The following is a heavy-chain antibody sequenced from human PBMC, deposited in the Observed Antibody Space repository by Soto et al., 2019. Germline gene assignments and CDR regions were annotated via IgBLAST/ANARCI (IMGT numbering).Heavy chain of an antibody. D-gene: IGHD6-6*01. CDR2: IYYTGST. CDR3: AKGGGTSSTADWYFEI. Sequence: QVQLQESGPGLVKPSETLSLTCTVSGGSISSYYWSWIRQPPGKGLEWIGYIYYTGSTNYNPSLKSRVTISVDTSKKKCSLRLSSVTAADTAGYYCAKGGGTSSTADWYFEIWGRGALVTVSS. J-gene: IGHJ2*01. CDR1: GGSISSYY. V-gene: IGHV4-59*01.